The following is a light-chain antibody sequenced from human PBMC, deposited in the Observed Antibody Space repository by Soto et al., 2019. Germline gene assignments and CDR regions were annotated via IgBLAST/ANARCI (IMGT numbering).Light chain of an antibody. V-gene: IGLV2-23*02. J-gene: IGLJ3*02. Sequence: QSALTQPASVSGSPGQSITISCTGTSSDVGNYNLVSWYQHHPGTAPKLMVYEVTKRPSGVSSRFSGSKSGNTASLTISGSLAEAGADFSDSFVDNGPSAGVFGGGTKRT. CDR1: SSDVGNYNL. CDR3: SFVDNGPSAGV. CDR2: EVT.